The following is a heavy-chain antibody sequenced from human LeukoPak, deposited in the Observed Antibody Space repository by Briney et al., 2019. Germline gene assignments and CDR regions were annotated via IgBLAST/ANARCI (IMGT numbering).Heavy chain of an antibody. J-gene: IGHJ6*02. D-gene: IGHD2-15*01. CDR3: AGCSGGSCYSRGKYGVDV. CDR1: GFTFSSYA. Sequence: GGSLRLSCATSGFTFSSYAMNWVRQAPGKGLECVSFISTSGDFTYYAASVKGRFTVSRDNSKNTLYLQMNSLRADDTAVYYWAGCSGGSCYSRGKYGVDVWGQGTTVIVS. V-gene: IGHV3-23*01. CDR2: ISTSGDFT.